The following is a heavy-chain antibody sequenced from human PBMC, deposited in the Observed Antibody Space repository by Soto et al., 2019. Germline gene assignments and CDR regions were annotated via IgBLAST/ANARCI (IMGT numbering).Heavy chain of an antibody. Sequence: ASVKVSCKVSGYTFTSYGISWVRQAPGQGLEWMGWISAYNGNTNYAQKLQGRVTMTTDTSTSTAYMELRSLRSDDTAVYYCARAPGVVVSPDPYYFDYWGQGTLVTVSS. CDR1: GYTFTSYG. CDR3: ARAPGVVVSPDPYYFDY. V-gene: IGHV1-18*01. J-gene: IGHJ4*02. D-gene: IGHD2-21*01. CDR2: ISAYNGNT.